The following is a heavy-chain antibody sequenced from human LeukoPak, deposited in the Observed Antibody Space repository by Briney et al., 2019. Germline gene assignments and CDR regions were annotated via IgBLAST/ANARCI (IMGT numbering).Heavy chain of an antibody. D-gene: IGHD3-22*01. Sequence: PSETLSLTCAVYGGSFSGYYWSWIRQPPGKGLEWIGEINHSGSTNYNPSLKSRVTISVDTSKNQFCLKLSSVTAADTAVYYCAGTSGYYYSYYFDYWGQGTLVTVSS. CDR2: INHSGST. V-gene: IGHV4-34*01. CDR1: GGSFSGYY. CDR3: AGTSGYYYSYYFDY. J-gene: IGHJ4*02.